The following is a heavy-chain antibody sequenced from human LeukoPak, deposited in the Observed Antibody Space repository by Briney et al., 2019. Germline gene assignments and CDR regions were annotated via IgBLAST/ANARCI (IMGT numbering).Heavy chain of an antibody. CDR1: GGSISSYY. V-gene: IGHV4-59*08. Sequence: SETLSLTCTVSGGSISSYYWSWIRQPPGKGLEWIGYIYYSGSTNYNPSLKSRVTISVDTSKNQFSLKLSSVTAADTAVYYCARLVGGITIFGVVTANWFDPWGQGTLVTISS. CDR2: IYYSGST. D-gene: IGHD3-3*01. J-gene: IGHJ5*02. CDR3: ARLVGGITIFGVVTANWFDP.